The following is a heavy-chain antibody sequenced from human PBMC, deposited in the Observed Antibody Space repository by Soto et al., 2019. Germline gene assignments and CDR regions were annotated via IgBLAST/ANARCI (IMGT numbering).Heavy chain of an antibody. Sequence: GGSLRLSCAASGFPFSNYAMSWVRQAPGKGLEWVSAIGDSTYYADSVKGRFSISRDNSKNSLYMQLNSLRPDDTAVYYCAREGAVPAAIGHYYYGMDVWGQGTTVTVSS. J-gene: IGHJ6*02. D-gene: IGHD2-2*02. CDR1: GFPFSNYA. V-gene: IGHV3-23*01. CDR2: IGDST. CDR3: AREGAVPAAIGHYYYGMDV.